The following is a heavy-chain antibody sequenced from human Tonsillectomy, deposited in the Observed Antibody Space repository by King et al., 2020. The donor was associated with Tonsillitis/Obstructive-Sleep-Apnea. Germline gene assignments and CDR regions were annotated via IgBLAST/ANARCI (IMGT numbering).Heavy chain of an antibody. CDR1: GYTFTGYY. J-gene: IGHJ4*02. D-gene: IGHD3-22*01. V-gene: IGHV1-2*02. CDR2: XXXXXXXX. Sequence: QLVQSGAEVKKPGASVKVSCKASGYTFTGYYMHWVRXXPGXGXXXVXXXXXXXXXXXXXXXXXXRVTMTRDTSXSTAYMELSRLXSDDTAVHYCARVENYYDSSGYYYLLYYFDYWGQGTLVTVSS. CDR3: ARVENYYDSSGYYYLLYYFDY.